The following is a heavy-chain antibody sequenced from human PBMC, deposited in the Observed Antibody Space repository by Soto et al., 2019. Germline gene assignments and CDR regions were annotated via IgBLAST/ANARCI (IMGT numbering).Heavy chain of an antibody. CDR2: IIPMSGRP. V-gene: IGHV1-69*06. J-gene: IGHJ5*02. CDR1: GSTFNSFS. CDR3: TRRGRESANWFDP. Sequence: QVQLVQSGAEVKTPGSSVKVSCKASGSTFNSFSIDWLRQAPGQGLEWMGGIIPMSGRPNYAQKFQGRVTFSADKSANTAYMELSRLTYEDTAVYYCTRRGRESANWFDPWGQGTLVTVSS.